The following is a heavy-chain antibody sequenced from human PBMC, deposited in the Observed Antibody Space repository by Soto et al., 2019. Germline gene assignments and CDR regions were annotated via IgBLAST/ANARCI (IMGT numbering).Heavy chain of an antibody. CDR2: IYYSGST. Sequence: QLQLQESGPGLVKPSQTLSLTCSVSGGSISSGDNYWSWIRQHPGKGLEWIGYIYYSGSTYHNPSRKSRDTISVDTSKNQFSLRLTSVTAADTAVYYCARDGSGYDGRWFEYWGQGTLVTVSS. CDR1: GGSISSGDNY. D-gene: IGHD5-12*01. V-gene: IGHV4-31*03. CDR3: ARDGSGYDGRWFEY. J-gene: IGHJ4*02.